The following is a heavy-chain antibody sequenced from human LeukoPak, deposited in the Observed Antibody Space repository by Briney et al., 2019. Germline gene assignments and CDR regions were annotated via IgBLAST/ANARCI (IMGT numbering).Heavy chain of an antibody. V-gene: IGHV3-23*01. CDR1: GFTFRGYA. CDR3: AKDLNSYGYSDY. D-gene: IGHD5-18*01. Sequence: PGGSLRLSCAASGFTFRGYAMSWVRQAPGKGLEWVSAISGSGGSTYYADSVKGRFTISRDNSKNTLYLQMNSLRAEDTAVYYCAKDLNSYGYSDYWGQGTLVTVSS. CDR2: ISGSGGST. J-gene: IGHJ4*02.